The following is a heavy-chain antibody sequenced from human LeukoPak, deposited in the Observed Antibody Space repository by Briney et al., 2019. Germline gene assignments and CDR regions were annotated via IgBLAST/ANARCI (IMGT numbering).Heavy chain of an antibody. CDR2: IGKDGTGN. CDR1: GFSVSSNY. V-gene: IGHV3-7*01. CDR3: ARDLDFYATDY. J-gene: IGHJ4*02. D-gene: IGHD2/OR15-2a*01. Sequence: GGSLRLSCAASGFSVSSNYMSWVRQAPGKGLEWVANIGKDGTGNHYVDSVKGRFTISRDNAKNSVYLEMNSLRADDTAIYYCARDLDFYATDYWGQGTLVTVSS.